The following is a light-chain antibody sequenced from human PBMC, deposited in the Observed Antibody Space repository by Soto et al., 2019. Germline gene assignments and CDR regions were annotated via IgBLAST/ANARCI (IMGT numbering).Light chain of an antibody. V-gene: IGKV3-11*01. CDR1: QSVSSY. Sequence: EIVLTQSPATLSLSPGERATLSCRASQSVSSYLAWYQQKPGQAPRLLIYGAANRATGIPARFSGSGSGTDFTLTISSLVPEDFAVYYGLQRSTGGVTFGGGTKVEIK. CDR2: GAA. CDR3: LQRSTGGVT. J-gene: IGKJ4*01.